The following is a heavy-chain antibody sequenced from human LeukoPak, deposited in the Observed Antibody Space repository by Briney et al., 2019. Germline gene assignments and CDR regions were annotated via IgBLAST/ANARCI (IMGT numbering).Heavy chain of an antibody. CDR2: IWYDGSNK. Sequence: PGGSLRLSCAASGFTFSSYDMHWVRQAPGKGLEWVAVIWYDGSNKYYADSVKGRFTISRDNSKNTLYLQMNSLRAEDTAVYYCARDPCSGGSCLDYWGQGTLVTVSS. J-gene: IGHJ4*02. D-gene: IGHD2-15*01. V-gene: IGHV3-33*08. CDR3: ARDPCSGGSCLDY. CDR1: GFTFSSYD.